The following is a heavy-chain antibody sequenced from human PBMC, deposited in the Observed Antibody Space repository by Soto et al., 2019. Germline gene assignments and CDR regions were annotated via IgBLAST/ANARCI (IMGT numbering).Heavy chain of an antibody. J-gene: IGHJ6*02. CDR2: IIPISETT. Sequence: QVQLVQSGAEVKKPGSSVKVSCKASGGTFSSYAISWVRQAPEQGLEWMGGIIPISETTNYAQKFHGRVTITADESKSTAYMELSSLRSEDTAVYYCARSQGSSTSLEIYDYYYYGMDVWGQGTTVTVSS. D-gene: IGHD2-2*01. CDR1: GGTFSSYA. CDR3: ARSQGSSTSLEIYDYYYYGMDV. V-gene: IGHV1-69*01.